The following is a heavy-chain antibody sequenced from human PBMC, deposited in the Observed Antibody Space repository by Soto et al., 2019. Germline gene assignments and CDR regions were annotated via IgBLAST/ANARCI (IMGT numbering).Heavy chain of an antibody. D-gene: IGHD1-26*01. V-gene: IGHV3-30*18. CDR1: GFTFSSYG. Sequence: QVQLVESGGGVVQPGRSLRLSCAASGFTFSSYGMHWVRQAPGKGLEWVAVISYDGSNKYYADSVKGRFTISRDNSKNTLYLQMNSLRAEDTAVYYCAKDGSGSLGYWGQGTLVTVSS. CDR2: ISYDGSNK. J-gene: IGHJ4*02. CDR3: AKDGSGSLGY.